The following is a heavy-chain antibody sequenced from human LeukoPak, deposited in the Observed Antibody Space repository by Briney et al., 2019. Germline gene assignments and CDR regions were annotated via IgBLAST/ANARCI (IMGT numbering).Heavy chain of an antibody. CDR1: GFTFSSYE. CDR3: ANSLWFGELYFDY. V-gene: IGHV3-48*03. D-gene: IGHD3-10*01. Sequence: PGRSLRLSCAASGFTFSSYEMNWVRQAPGKGLEWDSYISSSGSTIYYADSVKGRFTISRDNAKNSLYLQMNSLRAEDTAVYYCANSLWFGELYFDYWGQGTLVTVSS. CDR2: ISSSGSTI. J-gene: IGHJ4*02.